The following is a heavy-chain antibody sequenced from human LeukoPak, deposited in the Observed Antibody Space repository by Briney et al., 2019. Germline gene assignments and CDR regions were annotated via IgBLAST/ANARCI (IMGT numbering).Heavy chain of an antibody. CDR1: GFTFSSYG. J-gene: IGHJ4*02. V-gene: IGHV3-30*18. CDR2: ISDDGSNK. CDR3: AKDTSGSGSSYLDY. D-gene: IGHD3-10*01. Sequence: GGSLRLSCAASGFTFSSYGMYWVRQAPGKGLELVAAISDDGSNKYYADSVKGRITISRDNSKNTLYLQMNSLRAEDTAVYYCAKDTSGSGSSYLDYWGQGTLVTVSS.